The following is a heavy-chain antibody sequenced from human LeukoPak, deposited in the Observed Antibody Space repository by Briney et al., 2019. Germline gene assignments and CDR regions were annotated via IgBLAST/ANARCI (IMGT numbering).Heavy chain of an antibody. CDR1: GFTFGDYY. CDR2: ISSGRGRSTI. V-gene: IGHV3-11*01. D-gene: IGHD3-22*01. CDR3: ARDLKVEDNSGYYAFDY. J-gene: IGHJ4*02. Sequence: GGCLRLSCAASGFTFGDYYMSWIRQAPGKGLEWLSYISSGRGRSTIYYADSVKGRFSISRDNAKNILYLQINSLRAEDTAVYYCARDLKVEDNSGYYAFDYWGQGTLVTVSS.